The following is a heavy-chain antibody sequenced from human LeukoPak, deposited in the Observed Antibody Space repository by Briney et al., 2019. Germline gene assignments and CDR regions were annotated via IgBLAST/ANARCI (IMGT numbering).Heavy chain of an antibody. Sequence: PGGSLRLSCAASGFTFNRYAIHWVRQAPGKGLEWVAFIRYDGSNKYYADSVKGRFTISRDNSDNTLYLQLNSLRADDTAVYYCAKGESGWLWYYGMDVWGQGTTVTVSS. V-gene: IGHV3-30*02. J-gene: IGHJ6*02. CDR3: AKGESGWLWYYGMDV. D-gene: IGHD6-19*01. CDR1: GFTFNRYA. CDR2: IRYDGSNK.